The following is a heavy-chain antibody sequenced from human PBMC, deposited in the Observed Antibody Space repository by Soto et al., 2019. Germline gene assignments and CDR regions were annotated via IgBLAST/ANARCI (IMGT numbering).Heavy chain of an antibody. V-gene: IGHV3-74*01. Sequence: PRWSLRLSCAASGFTFSSYWMHWVRQVPGKGLVWVSRINNDGSAATYADSVKGRFTISRDNAKNTVYLQMNSLRAEDTAVYYCVRDKPHNWFDPWGQGNPVTVSS. CDR3: VRDKPHNWFDP. J-gene: IGHJ5*02. CDR2: INNDGSAA. CDR1: GFTFSSYW.